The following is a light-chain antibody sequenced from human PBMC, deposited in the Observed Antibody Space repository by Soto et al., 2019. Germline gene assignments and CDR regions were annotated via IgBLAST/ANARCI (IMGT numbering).Light chain of an antibody. J-gene: IGKJ3*01. CDR2: AAS. Sequence: QLTQSPSSLSASVGDRVTITCRASQGIGNSLAWYQLEPGKAPKLLISAASTLQSGVPSRFSVSGSGTDFTLTISSLQPEDFATYYCLHLNDYSGTFGPGTKVDIK. CDR1: QGIGNS. CDR3: LHLNDYSGT. V-gene: IGKV1-9*01.